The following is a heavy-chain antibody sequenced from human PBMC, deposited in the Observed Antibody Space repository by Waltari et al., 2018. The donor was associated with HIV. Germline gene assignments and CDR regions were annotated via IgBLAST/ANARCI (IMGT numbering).Heavy chain of an antibody. V-gene: IGHV3-7*04. D-gene: IGHD3-10*01. Sequence: VQLVESGGGLVQPGGSLRLSCADSGFTFSSYWMSWVRQAPGKGLEWVANIKQDGSEKYYVDSVNGRFTISRDNAENSLYLQMNSLRAEDTAVYYCARGGFYGSGSKVNWGQGTLVTVSS. CDR3: ARGGFYGSGSKVN. CDR2: IKQDGSEK. CDR1: GFTFSSYW. J-gene: IGHJ4*02.